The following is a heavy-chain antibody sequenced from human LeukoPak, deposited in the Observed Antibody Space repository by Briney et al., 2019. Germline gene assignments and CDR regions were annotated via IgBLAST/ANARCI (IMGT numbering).Heavy chain of an antibody. Sequence: ASVKVSCKASGYTLTGYYMQGVRQAPGKGLEGMGWINPNSCGTNYAQKFRDRLTETRDTPLSRAHRDVRSLSSGDTAVYYCARAAAAFGTHLDYWGQGTLVTVSS. CDR1: GYTLTGYY. V-gene: IGHV1-2*02. J-gene: IGHJ4*02. CDR2: INPNSCGT. D-gene: IGHD6-25*01. CDR3: ARAAAAFGTHLDY.